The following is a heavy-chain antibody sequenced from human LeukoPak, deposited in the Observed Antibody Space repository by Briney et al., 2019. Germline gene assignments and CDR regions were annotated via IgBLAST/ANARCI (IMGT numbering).Heavy chain of an antibody. J-gene: IGHJ4*02. CDR2: ISCSGSTI. CDR1: GFTFSSYE. V-gene: IGHV3-48*03. CDR3: ARDTVGSGYDFWSGYYPFDY. D-gene: IGHD3-3*01. Sequence: GGSLRLSCAASGFTFSSYEMNWVRQAPGKGLEWVSYISCSGSTIYYADSVKGRFTISRDNAKNSLYLQMNSLRAEDTAVYYCARDTVGSGYDFWSGYYPFDYWGQGTLVTVSS.